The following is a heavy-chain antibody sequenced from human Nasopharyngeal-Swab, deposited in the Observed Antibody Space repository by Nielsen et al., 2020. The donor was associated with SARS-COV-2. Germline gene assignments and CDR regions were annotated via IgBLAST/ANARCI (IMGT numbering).Heavy chain of an antibody. D-gene: IGHD6-13*01. J-gene: IGHJ4*02. CDR1: GFTFSSYG. Sequence: GESLQISCAASGFTFSSYGMHWVRQAPGKGLEWVAVIWYDGSNKYYADSVKGRFTISRDNSKNTLYLQMNSLRAEDTAAYYCARDLGGAAAGTDYWGQGTLVTVSS. V-gene: IGHV3-33*01. CDR3: ARDLGGAAAGTDY. CDR2: IWYDGSNK.